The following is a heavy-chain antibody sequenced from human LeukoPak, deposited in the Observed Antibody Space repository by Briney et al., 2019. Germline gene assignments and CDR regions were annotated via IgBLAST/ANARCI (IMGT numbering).Heavy chain of an antibody. D-gene: IGHD3-3*01. CDR1: GFTFSSYG. J-gene: IGHJ4*02. CDR3: AKDGARGLRFLEWLLPEYYFDY. V-gene: IGHV3-30*02. Sequence: PGGSLRLSCAASGFTFSSYGMHWVRQAPSKGLEWVAFIRYDGSNKYYADSVKGRFTISRDNSKNTLYLQMNSLRAEDTAVYYCAKDGARGLRFLEWLLPEYYFDYWGQGTLVTVSS. CDR2: IRYDGSNK.